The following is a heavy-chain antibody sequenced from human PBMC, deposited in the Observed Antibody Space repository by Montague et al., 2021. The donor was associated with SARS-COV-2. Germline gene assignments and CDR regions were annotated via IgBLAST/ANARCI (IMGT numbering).Heavy chain of an antibody. Sequence: SETLSLTCAVYGGSFSNFYWSWIRQPPGKGLEWIGEINHRGYIDYNPSLESRVTISVDTSKNQFSLKVNSVTAADTAVYYCAREVVGVKTNWLDTWGQGTLVTVSS. D-gene: IGHD3-16*01. V-gene: IGHV4-34*01. J-gene: IGHJ5*02. CDR2: INHRGYI. CDR3: AREVVGVKTNWLDT. CDR1: GGSFSNFY.